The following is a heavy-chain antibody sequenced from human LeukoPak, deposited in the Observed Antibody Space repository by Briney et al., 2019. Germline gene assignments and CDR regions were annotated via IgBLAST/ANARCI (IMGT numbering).Heavy chain of an antibody. CDR2: ISGSGGST. V-gene: IGHV3-23*01. CDR3: AKRNGYYDSSGYYSRYFDY. CDR1: GFTFSIYA. Sequence: GGSLRLSCAASGFTFSIYAMSWVRQATGEGLEWVSAISGSGGSTYYGDSVKGRFTISRHNSKNTVYLQMNSLRAEDTAVYYCAKRNGYYDSSGYYSRYFDYWGQGTLVTVSS. D-gene: IGHD3-22*01. J-gene: IGHJ4*02.